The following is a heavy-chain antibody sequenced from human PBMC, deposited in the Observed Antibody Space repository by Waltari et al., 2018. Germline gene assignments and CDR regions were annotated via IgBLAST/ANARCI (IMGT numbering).Heavy chain of an antibody. D-gene: IGHD4-17*01. J-gene: IGHJ4*02. V-gene: IGHV4-34*02. Sequence: QVELQQWGARFLKPSETLSLTCAVSGGSFSGYYWTWSRQPPRKALECIGDIDHGGSTNYKPSLWSRVTMSFDTSRGQFSLQLASVTAADMAIYYCARHFFTMTTDYFDSWGQGTPVSVSS. CDR1: GGSFSGYY. CDR3: ARHFFTMTTDYFDS. CDR2: IDHGGST.